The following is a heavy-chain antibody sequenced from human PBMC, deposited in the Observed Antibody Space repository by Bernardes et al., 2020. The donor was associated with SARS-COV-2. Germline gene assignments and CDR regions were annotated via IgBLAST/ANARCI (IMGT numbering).Heavy chain of an antibody. CDR3: ASTVLRYFDRRFYY. CDR2: IYTSGST. Sequence: SETLCLTCTVSGGSISSGSYYWSWIRQPAGKGLEWIGRIYTSGSTNYNPSLKSRVTISVDTSKNQFSLKLSSVTAADTSVYYCASTVLRYFDRRFYYWGQGTLVTVSS. J-gene: IGHJ4*02. CDR1: GGSISSGSYY. V-gene: IGHV4-61*02. D-gene: IGHD3-9*01.